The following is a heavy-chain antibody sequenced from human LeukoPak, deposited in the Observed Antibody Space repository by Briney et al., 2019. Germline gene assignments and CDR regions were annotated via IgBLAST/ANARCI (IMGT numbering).Heavy chain of an antibody. Sequence: GESLKISCAASGFTFSSYAMHWVRQAPGKGLEYVSAISSNGGSTYYANSVKGRFTISRDNSKNTLYLQMGSLRAEDMAVYYCARVGSGSYYYWGQGTLVTVSS. CDR3: ARVGSGSYYY. V-gene: IGHV3-64*01. CDR2: ISSNGGST. J-gene: IGHJ4*02. D-gene: IGHD3-10*01. CDR1: GFTFSSYA.